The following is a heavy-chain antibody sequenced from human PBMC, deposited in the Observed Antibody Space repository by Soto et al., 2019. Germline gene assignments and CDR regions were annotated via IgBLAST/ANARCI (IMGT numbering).Heavy chain of an antibody. CDR1: GGTFSSYA. V-gene: IGHV1-69*13. CDR2: IIPIFGTA. J-gene: IGHJ3*02. CDR3: ASSKGLVLAESDAFDI. D-gene: IGHD2-15*01. Sequence: ASVKVSCKASGGTFSSYAISWVRQAPGQRLEWMGGIIPIFGTANYAQKFQGRVTITADESTSTAYMELSSLRSEDTAVYYCASSKGLVLAESDAFDIWGQGTMVTVSS.